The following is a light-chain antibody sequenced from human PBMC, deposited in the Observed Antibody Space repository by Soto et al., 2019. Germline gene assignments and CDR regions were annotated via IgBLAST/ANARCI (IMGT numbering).Light chain of an antibody. CDR3: QQRGNRPPWT. CDR2: GAS. CDR1: ESVSTN. J-gene: IGKJ1*01. V-gene: IGKV3-11*01. Sequence: EIEMTQSPATLSLAPWERVTLSCRASESVSTNLAWYQQKPGQAPRLLIYGASNRATGIPDRFSGSGSGTDFTLTISSLEPEDVAVYYCQQRGNRPPWTFGQGTKVDIK.